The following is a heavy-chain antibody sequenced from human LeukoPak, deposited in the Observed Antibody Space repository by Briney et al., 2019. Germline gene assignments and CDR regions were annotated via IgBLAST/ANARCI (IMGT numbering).Heavy chain of an antibody. CDR3: ARGYSSGFDAFDI. CDR2: ISSSSSTI. V-gene: IGHV3-48*01. Sequence: GGSLRLSCAASGFTFSSYSMNWVRQAPGKGLEWVSYISSSSSTIYYADSVKGRFTISRDNVKNSLYLQMNSLRAEDTAVYYCARGYSSGFDAFDIWGQGTMVTVSS. CDR1: GFTFSSYS. D-gene: IGHD6-19*01. J-gene: IGHJ3*02.